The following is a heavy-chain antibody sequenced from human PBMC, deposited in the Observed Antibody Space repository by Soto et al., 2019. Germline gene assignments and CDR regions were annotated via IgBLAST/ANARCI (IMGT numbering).Heavy chain of an antibody. J-gene: IGHJ4*02. D-gene: IGHD4-17*01. V-gene: IGHV3-23*01. Sequence: GGSLRLSCAASGFTFSSYAMSWVRQAPGKGLEWVSAISGSGGSTYYADSVKGRFTISRDNSKNTLYLQMNSLRAEDTAVYYCAKDDYGDYMVLDFDYWGQGTLVTVSS. CDR3: AKDDYGDYMVLDFDY. CDR1: GFTFSSYA. CDR2: ISGSGGST.